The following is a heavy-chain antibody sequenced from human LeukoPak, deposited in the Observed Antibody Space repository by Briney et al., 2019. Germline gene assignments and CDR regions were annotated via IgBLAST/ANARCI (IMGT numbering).Heavy chain of an antibody. D-gene: IGHD3-10*01. CDR3: ATVRSRYGSGSYSKALDAFDI. Sequence: ASVKVSCKGSGYTFTSYGISWVRQAPGQGLEWMGWISAYNGNTIYAQKFQGRVTMTEDTSTDTAYMELSSLRSEDTAVYYCATVRSRYGSGSYSKALDAFDIWGQGTMVTVSS. V-gene: IGHV1-18*01. CDR2: ISAYNGNT. J-gene: IGHJ3*02. CDR1: GYTFTSYG.